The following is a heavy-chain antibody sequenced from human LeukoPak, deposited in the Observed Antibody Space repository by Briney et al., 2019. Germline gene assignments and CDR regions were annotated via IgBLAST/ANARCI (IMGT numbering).Heavy chain of an antibody. Sequence: PGGSLRLSCAASGFTFSSYAMSWVRQAPGKGLQWVSALSGSGPSTYYADSVKGRFTISRDNSKNTLYLQMNSLRAEDTAVYYCAKGGESSSWLFDYWGQGTLVPVSS. CDR2: LSGSGPST. J-gene: IGHJ4*02. D-gene: IGHD6-13*01. CDR1: GFTFSSYA. CDR3: AKGGESSSWLFDY. V-gene: IGHV3-23*01.